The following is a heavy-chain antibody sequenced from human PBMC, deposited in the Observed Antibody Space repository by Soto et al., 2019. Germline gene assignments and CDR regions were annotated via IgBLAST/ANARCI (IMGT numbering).Heavy chain of an antibody. CDR2: ISYHGSDK. J-gene: IGHJ5*02. CDR3: AEDRDRGSPAWFDP. V-gene: IGHV3-30*18. D-gene: IGHD1-26*01. CDR1: GFTFSSYG. Sequence: PGGSLRLSCVASGFTFSSYGMHWVRQAPGRGLEWVAVISYHGSDKYYPDSVRGRFTVSRDNSKNTLYLQMNSLRAEDTAVYFCAEDRDRGSPAWFDPWGQGTLVTVSS.